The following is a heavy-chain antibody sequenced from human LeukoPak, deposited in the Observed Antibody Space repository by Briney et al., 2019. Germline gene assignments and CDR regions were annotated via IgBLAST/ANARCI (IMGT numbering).Heavy chain of an antibody. J-gene: IGHJ4*02. D-gene: IGHD3-10*01. CDR1: GGTFSSYA. CDR2: VIPILGIA. CDR3: AKDPEPGGLRGEGEDY. Sequence: SVKVSCKASGGTFSSYAISWVRQAPGQGLEWMGRVIPILGIANYAQKFQGRVTITADKSTSTAYMELSSLRSEDTAVYYCAKDPEPGGLRGEGEDYWGQGTLVTVSS. V-gene: IGHV1-69*04.